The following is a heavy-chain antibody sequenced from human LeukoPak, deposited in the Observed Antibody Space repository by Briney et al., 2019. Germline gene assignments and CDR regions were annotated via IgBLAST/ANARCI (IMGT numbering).Heavy chain of an antibody. Sequence: GSSVKVSCKASGGTFSSYAISWVRQAPGQGLEWMGRIIPILGIANYAQKFQGRVTITADKSTSTAYMELSSLRSEDTAVYYCAINHLLGGFLIAWFAPGGQGPLVTVS. J-gene: IGHJ5*02. D-gene: IGHD3-16*01. CDR1: GGTFSSYA. CDR3: AINHLLGGFLIAWFAP. V-gene: IGHV1-69*04. CDR2: IIPILGIA.